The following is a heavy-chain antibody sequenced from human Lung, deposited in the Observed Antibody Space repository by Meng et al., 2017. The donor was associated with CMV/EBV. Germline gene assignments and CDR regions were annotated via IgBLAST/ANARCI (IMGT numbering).Heavy chain of an antibody. CDR1: GYTFGSYG. CDR2: FVNYVDT. CDR3: ASGTPGRSYCDY. D-gene: IGHD2-15*01. J-gene: IGHJ4*02. Sequence: QGHLLQFGPEVKKPGASVRVSCKASGYTFGSYGICWVRQAPGQGLEWMGWFVNYVDTYPAPKFQGRVTMTTDTHTNTAFMELRSLTSDDTAVYYCASGTPGRSYCDYWGQGTLVTVSS. V-gene: IGHV1-18*01.